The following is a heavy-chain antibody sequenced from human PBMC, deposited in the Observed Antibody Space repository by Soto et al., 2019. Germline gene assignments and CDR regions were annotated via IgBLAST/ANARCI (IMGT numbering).Heavy chain of an antibody. Sequence: GASVKVSCKASGYTFTSYAMHWVRQAPGQRLEWMGWINAGNGNTKYSQKFQGRVTITRDTSASTAYMELSSLRSEDTAVYYCARDYYYDSSGYPSGAFDIWGQGTMVTVSS. CDR1: GYTFTSYA. CDR2: INAGNGNT. J-gene: IGHJ3*02. D-gene: IGHD3-22*01. V-gene: IGHV1-3*01. CDR3: ARDYYYDSSGYPSGAFDI.